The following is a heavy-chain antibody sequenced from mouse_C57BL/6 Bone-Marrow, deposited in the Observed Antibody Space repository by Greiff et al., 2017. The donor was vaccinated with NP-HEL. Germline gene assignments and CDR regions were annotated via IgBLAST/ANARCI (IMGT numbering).Heavy chain of an antibody. CDR2: INPNNGGN. J-gene: IGHJ4*01. CDR3: GRATYYDCGGAMDF. CDR1: GYTFTDYY. Sequence: VQLQQSGPELVKPGASVKISCKASGYTFTDYYMNWVKQSPGKSLEWIGDINPNNGGNSYNQKFKGKATLTVDKSSSTAYMELRSLTSEDSAVYYCGRATYYDCGGAMDFWGQGTSVTVSS. V-gene: IGHV1-26*01. D-gene: IGHD2-4*01.